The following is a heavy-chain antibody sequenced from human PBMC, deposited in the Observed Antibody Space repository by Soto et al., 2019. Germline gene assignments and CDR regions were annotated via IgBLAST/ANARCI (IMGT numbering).Heavy chain of an antibody. CDR2: IIPIFGTA. D-gene: IGHD2-2*01. Sequence: GASVKVSCKASGGTFSSYAISWVRQAPGQGLEWMGGIIPIFGTANYAQKFQGRVTITADESTSTAYMELSSLRSEDTAVYYCARGPYCSSTSCFARADYWGQGTLVTVSS. V-gene: IGHV1-69*13. J-gene: IGHJ4*02. CDR3: ARGPYCSSTSCFARADY. CDR1: GGTFSSYA.